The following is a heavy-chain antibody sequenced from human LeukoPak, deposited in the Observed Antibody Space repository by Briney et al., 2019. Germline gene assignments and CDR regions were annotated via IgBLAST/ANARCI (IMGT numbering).Heavy chain of an antibody. Sequence: GASVKVSCKASGYTFTGYYMHWVRQASGQGLEWMGWINPNSGGTNYAQKFQGRVTMTRDTSISTAYMELSRLRSDDTAVYYCARGECSGGSCYDDFDYWGQGTLVTVSS. J-gene: IGHJ4*02. CDR1: GYTFTGYY. CDR3: ARGECSGGSCYDDFDY. CDR2: INPNSGGT. D-gene: IGHD2-15*01. V-gene: IGHV1-2*02.